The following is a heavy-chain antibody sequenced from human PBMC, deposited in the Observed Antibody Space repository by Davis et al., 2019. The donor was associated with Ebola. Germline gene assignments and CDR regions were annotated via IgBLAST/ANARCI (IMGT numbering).Heavy chain of an antibody. CDR3: ARRRGDGNNWWYFDL. J-gene: IGHJ2*01. CDR1: GGSISTYY. Sequence: PSETLSLTCPVSGGSISTYYWSWIRQPPGKGLEWIGHIYDSGSTNYNPSLKSRVTISVDTSKNQFSLKLTSVTAADTAVYYCARRRGDGNNWWYFDLWGRGTLVTVSS. V-gene: IGHV4-59*08. D-gene: IGHD5-24*01. CDR2: IYDSGST.